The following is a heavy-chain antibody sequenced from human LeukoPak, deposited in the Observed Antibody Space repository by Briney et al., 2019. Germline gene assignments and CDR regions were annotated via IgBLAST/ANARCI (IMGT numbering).Heavy chain of an antibody. CDR1: GFTFRNYW. CDR2: IDRYGSGI. J-gene: IGHJ4*02. CDR3: VSDSEGRSGGDF. D-gene: IGHD1-26*01. V-gene: IGHV3-74*01. Sequence: PGGSLRLSCVGSGFTFRNYWMHWVRQLPGKGLLWVTRIDRYGSGIVYADSVRGRFTISRDNAKNTVSLQMKSLRPEETGVYYCVSDSEGRSGGDFCGQGTLVTVSS.